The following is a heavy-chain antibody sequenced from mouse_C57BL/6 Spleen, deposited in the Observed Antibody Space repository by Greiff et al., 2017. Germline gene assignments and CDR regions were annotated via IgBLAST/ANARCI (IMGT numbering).Heavy chain of an antibody. V-gene: IGHV1-76*01. CDR2: IYPGSGNT. D-gene: IGHD2-12*01. J-gene: IGHJ4*01. CDR3: ARSYAYYAMDY. Sequence: VQGVESGAELVRPGASVKLSCKASGYTFTDYYINWVKQRPGQGLEWIARIYPGSGNTYYNEKFKGKATLTAEKSSSTAYMQLSSLTSEDSAVYFCARSYAYYAMDYWGQGTSVTVSS. CDR1: GYTFTDYY.